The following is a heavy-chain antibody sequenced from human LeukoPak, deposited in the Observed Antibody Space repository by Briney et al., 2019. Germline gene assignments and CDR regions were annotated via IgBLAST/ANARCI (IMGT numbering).Heavy chain of an antibody. Sequence: GGSLRLSCAASGFTFSSYAMSWVRQAPGKGLEWVSAISGSGGSTYYADSVKGRFTISRDNSKNTLYLQMNSLRAEDTAVYYCAKDLYSGCDYRSFDYWGQGTLVTVSS. J-gene: IGHJ4*02. CDR2: ISGSGGST. D-gene: IGHD5-12*01. V-gene: IGHV3-23*01. CDR3: AKDLYSGCDYRSFDY. CDR1: GFTFSSYA.